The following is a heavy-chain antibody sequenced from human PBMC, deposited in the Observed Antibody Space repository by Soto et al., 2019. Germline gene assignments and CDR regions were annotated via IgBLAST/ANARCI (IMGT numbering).Heavy chain of an antibody. Sequence: ESLKISWNVSGYSFTSYWSGWVRQMPVKGLEWVGIRYPGDSDTIYSPSFQCRGTISADKSISTPYLRWSSLKAWDTAMYYCARHAVAARPFDYWGQGTLVTVSS. CDR3: ARHAVAARPFDY. D-gene: IGHD6-6*01. J-gene: IGHJ4*02. CDR2: RYPGDSDT. CDR1: GYSFTSYW. V-gene: IGHV5-51*01.